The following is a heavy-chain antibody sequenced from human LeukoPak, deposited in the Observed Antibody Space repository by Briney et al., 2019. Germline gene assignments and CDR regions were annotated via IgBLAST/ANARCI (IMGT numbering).Heavy chain of an antibody. Sequence: ASVKVSCQACGYTFPSYGISWVRPAPGQGLAWMGWINAYNGNTNYAQKLQGRLTMTTDTYTSTAYMKLRSRRSDDTAVYYCARDQIFYYYVWGSYRPRSSFDYWGQGTLVTVSS. J-gene: IGHJ4*02. CDR1: GYTFPSYG. CDR2: INAYNGNT. V-gene: IGHV1-18*01. D-gene: IGHD3-16*02. CDR3: ARDQIFYYYVWGSYRPRSSFDY.